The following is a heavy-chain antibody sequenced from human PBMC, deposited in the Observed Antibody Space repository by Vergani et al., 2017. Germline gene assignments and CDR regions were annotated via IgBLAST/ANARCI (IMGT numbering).Heavy chain of an antibody. CDR2: IYHSGST. Sequence: QVQLQQWGAGLLKPSETLSLTCAVSGGSISSSNWWRWVRQPPGKGLEWIGEIYHSGSTNYNPSLKSRVPISVDKSNNQSPLKLSTVTAPETAVYYCSRLTAGGFGDYWGQGTLVTVSS. D-gene: IGHD3-16*01. CDR1: GGSISSSNW. J-gene: IGHJ4*02. V-gene: IGHV4-4*02. CDR3: SRLTAGGFGDY.